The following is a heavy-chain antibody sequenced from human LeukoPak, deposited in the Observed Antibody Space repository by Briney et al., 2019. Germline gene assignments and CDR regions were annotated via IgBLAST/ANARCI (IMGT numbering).Heavy chain of an antibody. D-gene: IGHD1-26*01. V-gene: IGHV4-59*01. CDR1: GGSISSYY. CDR3: ASGMGATRPFDY. Sequence: KSSETLSLTCTVSGGSISSYYWSWIRQPPGKELEWIGYIYYSGSTNYNPSLKSRVTISVDTSKNQFSLKLSSVTAADTAVYYCASGMGATRPFDYWGQGTLVTVSS. CDR2: IYYSGST. J-gene: IGHJ4*02.